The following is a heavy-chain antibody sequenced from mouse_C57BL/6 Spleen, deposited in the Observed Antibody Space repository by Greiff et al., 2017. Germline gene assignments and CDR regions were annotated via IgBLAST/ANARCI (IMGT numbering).Heavy chain of an antibody. V-gene: IGHV5-17*01. CDR1: GFTFSDYG. J-gene: IGHJ2*01. CDR3: ARGRWYYFDY. Sequence: EVHLVESGGGLVKPGGSLKLSCAASGFTFSDYGMHWVRQAPEKGLEWVAYISSGSSTIYYADTVKGRFTISRDNAKNTLFLQMTSLRSEDTAMYYCARGRWYYFDYWGQGTTLTVSS. D-gene: IGHD1-1*02. CDR2: ISSGSSTI.